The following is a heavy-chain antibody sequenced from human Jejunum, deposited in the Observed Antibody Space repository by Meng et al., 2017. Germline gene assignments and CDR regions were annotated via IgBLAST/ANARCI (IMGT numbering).Heavy chain of an antibody. CDR3: AKDEGTTTAFDH. J-gene: IGHJ4*02. V-gene: IGHV1-18*01. CDR2: VSNYNDHN. Sequence: QVQLGQSGPEGKTPGASVRGACKPSGYNYRTYGFSWVRQAPGQGLEWMGWVSNYNDHNDYAEKFQGRVALTTDTYTNTAYMELWDLRADDTAVYYCAKDEGTTTAFDHWGQGTLVTVSS. D-gene: IGHD1-26*01. CDR1: GYNYRTYG.